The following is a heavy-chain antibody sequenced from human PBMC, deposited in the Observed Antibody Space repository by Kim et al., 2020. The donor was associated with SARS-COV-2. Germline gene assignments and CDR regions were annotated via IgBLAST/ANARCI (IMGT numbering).Heavy chain of an antibody. D-gene: IGHD3-9*01. CDR3: ASNYDILTGYPTKYYGLAV. J-gene: IGHJ6*02. CDR2: ISSSSSTI. V-gene: IGHV3-48*04. Sequence: GGSLRLSCADSGFTFSSYSMNWVRQAPGKGLEWVSYISSSSSTIYYADSVKGRFTISRDNAKNFLYLQMSSLRAEDTAVYYCASNYDILTGYPTKYYGLAVWGQGTTVTVSS. CDR1: GFTFSSYS.